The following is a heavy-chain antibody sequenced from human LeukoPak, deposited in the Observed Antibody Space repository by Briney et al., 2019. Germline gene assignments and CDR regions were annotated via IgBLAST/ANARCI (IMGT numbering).Heavy chain of an antibody. CDR3: ARSLAPWGGPPDY. V-gene: IGHV4-34*01. Sequence: SETLSLTCAVYGGSFSGYYWSWIRQPPGKGLEWIGEINHSGSTNYNPSLKSRVTISVDTSKNQFSLKLSSVTAADTAVYYCARSLAPWGGPPDYWGQGTLVTVSP. D-gene: IGHD7-27*01. J-gene: IGHJ4*02. CDR1: GGSFSGYY. CDR2: INHSGST.